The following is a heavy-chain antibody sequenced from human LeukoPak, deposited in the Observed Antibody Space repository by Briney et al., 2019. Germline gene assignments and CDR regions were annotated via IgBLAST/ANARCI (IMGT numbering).Heavy chain of an antibody. CDR2: ISGSGDRT. Sequence: GGSLRLSCAASGFTFCHYDMSWVRQAPGKGVEWVSGISGSGDRTYHADSVKGRFTISRDNSKDTLYLQMSSLRVEDTAVYYCANPETFWGKGTTVTVSS. D-gene: IGHD1-14*01. CDR1: GFTFCHYD. V-gene: IGHV3-23*01. CDR3: ANPETF. J-gene: IGHJ6*04.